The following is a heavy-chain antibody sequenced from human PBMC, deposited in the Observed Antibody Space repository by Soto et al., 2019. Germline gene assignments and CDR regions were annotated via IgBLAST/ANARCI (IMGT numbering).Heavy chain of an antibody. CDR2: ISGSGGST. D-gene: IGHD2-15*01. CDR1: GFTFSSYA. J-gene: IGHJ5*02. V-gene: IGHV3-23*01. Sequence: EVQLLESGGGLVQPGGSLRLSCAASGFTFSSYAMSWVRQAPGKGLEWVSAISGSGGSTYYADSVKGRFTISRDNSKNTLYLQMTSLRAEDTAVYYCAKDQTVVVVAADGFDPWGQGTLVTVSS. CDR3: AKDQTVVVVAADGFDP.